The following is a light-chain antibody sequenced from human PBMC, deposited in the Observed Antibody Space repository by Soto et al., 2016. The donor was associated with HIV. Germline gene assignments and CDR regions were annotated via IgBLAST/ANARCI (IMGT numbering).Light chain of an antibody. CDR3: NSRYTSDSHHYV. CDR2: GKN. J-gene: IGLJ1*01. V-gene: IGLV3-19*01. CDR1: SVTSYY. Sequence: SSELIQDPVVSVALGQTVKITCQGDSVTSYYVSWYQQKPGQAPRLVIYGKNNRPSGIPDRFSGSSSGNTASLTITGAQAEDEADYYCNSRYTSDSHHYVFGTGNQGHR.